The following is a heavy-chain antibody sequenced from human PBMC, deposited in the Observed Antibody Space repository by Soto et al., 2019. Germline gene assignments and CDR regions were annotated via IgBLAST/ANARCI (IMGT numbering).Heavy chain of an antibody. J-gene: IGHJ3*02. CDR1: GFTFSDYY. D-gene: IGHD3-10*01. CDR2: IRHSGGTI. V-gene: IGHV3-11*01. CDR3: ARALGSYDAFDI. Sequence: QVQLVESGGGLVKPGGSLRLSCSASGFTFSDYYMSWIRQAPGKGLEWVSYIRHSGGTIYYADSVKGRFTISRDNAKNTLYLQMSSLRAEDTAVFYCARALGSYDAFDIWGQGTMVTVSS.